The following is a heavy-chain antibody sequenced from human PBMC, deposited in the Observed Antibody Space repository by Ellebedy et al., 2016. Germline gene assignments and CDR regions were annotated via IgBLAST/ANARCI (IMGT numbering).Heavy chain of an antibody. CDR3: ARAEQPYCSGRSCYLGYLDY. CDR2: IYHSGST. V-gene: IGHV4-30-2*01. D-gene: IGHD2-15*01. J-gene: IGHJ4*02. Sequence: SETLSLXCAVSGGSISSGGYSWSWIRQPPGKGLEWIGYIYHSGSTYYNPSLKSRVTISVDRSKNQFSLKLSSVTAADTAVYYCARAEQPYCSGRSCYLGYLDYWGQGTLVTVSS. CDR1: GGSISSGGYS.